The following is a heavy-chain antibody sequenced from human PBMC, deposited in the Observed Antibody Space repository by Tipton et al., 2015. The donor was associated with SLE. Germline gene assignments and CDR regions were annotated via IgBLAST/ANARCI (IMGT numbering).Heavy chain of an antibody. J-gene: IGHJ3*02. CDR2: IYYSGST. Sequence: TLSLTCAVYGGSFSGYSWSWIRQHPGKGLEWIGYIYYSGSTYYTPSLKSRLTISLHTSKNQFSLRLSSVTAADTALYYCARMGYCVTAPCARDDAFHIWGQGTMVTVSS. CDR1: GGSFSGYS. CDR3: ARMGYCVTAPCARDDAFHI. D-gene: IGHD2-15*01. V-gene: IGHV4-31*11.